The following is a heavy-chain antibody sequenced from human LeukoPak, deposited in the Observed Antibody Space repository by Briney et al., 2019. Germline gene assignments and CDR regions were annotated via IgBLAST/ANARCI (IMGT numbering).Heavy chain of an antibody. V-gene: IGHV1-8*02. CDR1: GYTFTSYY. J-gene: IGHJ4*02. D-gene: IGHD3-22*01. CDR2: MNPNSGNT. CDR3: ARVTGYMIEDYFDY. Sequence: ASVKVSCKASGYTFTSYYMHWVRQAPGQGLEWMGWMNPNSGNTGYAQKFQGRVTMTRNTSISTAYMELSSLRSEDTAVYYCARVTGYMIEDYFDYWGQGTLVTVSS.